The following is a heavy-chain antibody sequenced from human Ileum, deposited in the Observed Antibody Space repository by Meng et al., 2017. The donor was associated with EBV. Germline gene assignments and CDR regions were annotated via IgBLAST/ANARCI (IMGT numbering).Heavy chain of an antibody. D-gene: IGHD2-21*02. Sequence: VRLEESGPGLVKPSETLSLTCSVSNGSVSSYGYYWTWIRQPPGKGLEWIGYMSYTGSTNYKSTLKSRVTISVDKSKNQFSLKLSSVTAADTAVYYCARERGGGDRGIQWGQGTLVTVSS. CDR3: ARERGGGDRGIQ. J-gene: IGHJ4*02. V-gene: IGHV4-61*08. CDR1: NGSVSSYGYY. CDR2: MSYTGST.